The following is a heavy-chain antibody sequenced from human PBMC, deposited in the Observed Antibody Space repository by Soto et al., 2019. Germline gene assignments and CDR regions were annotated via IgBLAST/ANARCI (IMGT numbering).Heavy chain of an antibody. CDR1: GYTFTSYY. J-gene: IGHJ4*02. D-gene: IGHD6-13*01. Sequence: GASVKVSCKASGYTFTSYYMHWVRQAPGQGLEWMGIINPSGGSTSYAQKFQGRVTMTRDTSTSTVYMELSSLRAEDTAVYYCAKVIRKPGYSSSWYGGGFDYWGQGTLVTVSS. V-gene: IGHV1-46*01. CDR3: AKVIRKPGYSSSWYGGGFDY. CDR2: INPSGGST.